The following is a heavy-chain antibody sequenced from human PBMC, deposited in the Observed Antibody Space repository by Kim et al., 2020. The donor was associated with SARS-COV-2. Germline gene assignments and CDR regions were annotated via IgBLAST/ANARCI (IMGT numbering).Heavy chain of an antibody. CDR1: GFTFGDSD. J-gene: IGHJ3*01. V-gene: IGHV3-9*01. CDR2: ISWNGDTI. Sequence: GGSLRLSCAASGFTFGDSDMHWVRQTPGKGLEWVSGISWNGDTIAYADSVKGRFTISRDNAKNSLYLQMNRLSAEDTALYYCAKEKERIYPIFCAFDLWGPGTMVTVS. CDR3: AKEKERIYPIFCAFDL. D-gene: IGHD2-15*01.